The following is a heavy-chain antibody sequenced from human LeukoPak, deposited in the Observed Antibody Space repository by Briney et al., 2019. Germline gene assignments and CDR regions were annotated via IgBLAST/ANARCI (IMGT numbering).Heavy chain of an antibody. D-gene: IGHD2-2*01. V-gene: IGHV4-39*07. CDR2: VHYSGST. CDR3: ARDFVVGGYCSSTSCPLFDFDY. CDR1: GGSISSSRYY. J-gene: IGHJ4*02. Sequence: SETLSLTCTVSGGSISSSRYYWGWIRQPPGKGLEWIGSVHYSGSTHFNPSLKSRLSISVDTSKNQFSLKLSSVTAADTAVYYCARDFVVGGYCSSTSCPLFDFDYWGQGTLVTVSS.